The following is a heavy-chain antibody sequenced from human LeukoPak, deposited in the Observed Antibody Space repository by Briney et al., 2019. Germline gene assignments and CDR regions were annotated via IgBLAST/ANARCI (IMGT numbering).Heavy chain of an antibody. CDR1: GGSISSSYW. V-gene: IGHV4-4*02. J-gene: IGHJ3*02. CDR2: IYHSGST. Sequence: PSGTLSLTCAVSGGSISSSYWWSWIRQPPGKGLEWIGEIYHSGSTNYNLSLKSRVTISVDKSKNQFSLKLNSVTASDTAVYYCARTIAVAGLDAFDIWGQGTMVTVSS. D-gene: IGHD6-19*01. CDR3: ARTIAVAGLDAFDI.